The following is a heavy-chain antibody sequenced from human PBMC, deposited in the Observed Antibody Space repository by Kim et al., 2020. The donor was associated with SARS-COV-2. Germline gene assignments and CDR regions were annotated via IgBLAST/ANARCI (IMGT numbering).Heavy chain of an antibody. Sequence: SETLSLTCAVYGGSFSGYYWSWIRQPPGKGLEWIGEINHSGSTNYNPSLKSRVTISVDTSKNQFSLKLSSVTAADTAVYYCARDVGAMGAVVNWGQGTLV. J-gene: IGHJ4*02. CDR3: ARDVGAMGAVVN. V-gene: IGHV4-34*01. CDR2: INHSGST. D-gene: IGHD1-26*01. CDR1: GGSFSGYY.